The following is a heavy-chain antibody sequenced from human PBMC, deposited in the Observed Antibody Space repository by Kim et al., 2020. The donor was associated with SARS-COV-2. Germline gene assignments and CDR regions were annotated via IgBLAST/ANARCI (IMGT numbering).Heavy chain of an antibody. D-gene: IGHD6-25*01. CDR3: ARDRRHIAAAYYAVDV. CDR2: INPISGNT. CDR1: GYIFTKYH. J-gene: IGHJ6*02. Sequence: ASVKVSCKASGYIFTKYHMHWVRQAPGQGLQWMGMINPISGNTTYAQKFQGRVTMTRDTSTTTAYMELSSLRSEDTAVYYCARDRRHIAAAYYAVDVWGQGTTVTVS. V-gene: IGHV1-46*01.